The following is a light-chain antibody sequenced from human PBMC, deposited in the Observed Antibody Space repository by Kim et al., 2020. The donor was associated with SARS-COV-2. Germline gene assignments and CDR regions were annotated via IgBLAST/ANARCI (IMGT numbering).Light chain of an antibody. CDR1: NIGSKS. CDR3: QVWDSSSDHPV. J-gene: IGLJ3*02. Sequence: AHRKGGRITCGGNNIGSKSVHWYQQKPGQAPVLVIYYDSDRPSGIPERFSGSNSGNTATLTISRVEAGDEADYYCQVWDSSSDHPVFGGGTQLTVL. V-gene: IGLV3-21*04. CDR2: YDS.